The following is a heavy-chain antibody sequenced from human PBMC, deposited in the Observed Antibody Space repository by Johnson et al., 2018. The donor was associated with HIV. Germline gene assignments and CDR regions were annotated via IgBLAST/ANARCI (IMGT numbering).Heavy chain of an antibody. CDR2: ISYDGSNK. V-gene: IGHV3-30*03. CDR1: GFTFSSYG. J-gene: IGHJ3*02. D-gene: IGHD6-13*01. CDR3: AFEEPYSAAAGIDAFDI. Sequence: QVQLVESGGGVVQPGRSLRLSCAASGFTFSSYGMHWVRQAPGKGLEWVAVISYDGSNKNYADSVRRRFAISRDNSKNTLYLQMNSLRAEDTAVYYCAFEEPYSAAAGIDAFDIWGQGTMVTVSS.